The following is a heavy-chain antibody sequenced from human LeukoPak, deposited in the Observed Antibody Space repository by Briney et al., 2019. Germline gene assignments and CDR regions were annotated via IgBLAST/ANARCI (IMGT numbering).Heavy chain of an antibody. V-gene: IGHV3-11*01. CDR1: GFTFSDYN. Sequence: PGGSLRLSCAASGFTFSDYNMRWIRQAPGKGLEWVSSISRSGSTKYYADSVKGRFTISRDNAKNSLYLQMNSLRAEDTALYYCARNPSGGYYYYYMDVWGKGTTVTVSS. CDR3: ARNPSGGYYYYYMDV. D-gene: IGHD6-19*01. CDR2: ISRSGSTK. J-gene: IGHJ6*03.